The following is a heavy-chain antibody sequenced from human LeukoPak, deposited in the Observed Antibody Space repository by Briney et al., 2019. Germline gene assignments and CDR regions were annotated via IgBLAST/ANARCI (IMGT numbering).Heavy chain of an antibody. D-gene: IGHD6-19*01. Sequence: PGRSLRLSCTASGFTFRNYGMNWVRQAPGKGLGWVAGIWYDGSNKDYVDSVKGRFTISRDNSKNTLYLEMNSLRAEDTAVYYCASEGVAVAGTRGAFDYWGQGTLVTVSS. CDR2: IWYDGSNK. CDR1: GFTFRNYG. CDR3: ASEGVAVAGTRGAFDY. V-gene: IGHV3-33*01. J-gene: IGHJ4*02.